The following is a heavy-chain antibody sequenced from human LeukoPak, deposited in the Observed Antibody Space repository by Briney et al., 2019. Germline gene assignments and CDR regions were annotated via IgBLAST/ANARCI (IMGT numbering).Heavy chain of an antibody. V-gene: IGHV3-7*01. CDR2: IKQDGSEK. Sequence: GGSLRLSCAASGFTFSSYWMSWVRQAPGKGLEWVANIKQDGSEKYYVDSVKGRFTISRDNAKNSLYLQMNSLRAEDTAVYYCARGGTARLYYYYGMDVWGQGTLVTVSS. CDR3: ARGGTARLYYYYGMDV. D-gene: IGHD2-21*02. J-gene: IGHJ6*02. CDR1: GFTFSSYW.